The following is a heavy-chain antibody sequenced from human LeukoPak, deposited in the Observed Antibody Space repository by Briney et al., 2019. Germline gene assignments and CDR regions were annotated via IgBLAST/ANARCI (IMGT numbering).Heavy chain of an antibody. CDR2: INHSGST. CDR1: GGSFSGYY. CDR3: ASQQLVRSNWFDP. D-gene: IGHD6-13*01. Sequence: SETLSLTCAVYGGSFSGYYWSWIRQPPGKGLEWIGEINHSGSTNHNPSLKSRVTISVDTSKNQFSLKLSSVTAADTAVYYCASQQLVRSNWFDPWGQGTLVTVSS. J-gene: IGHJ5*02. V-gene: IGHV4-34*01.